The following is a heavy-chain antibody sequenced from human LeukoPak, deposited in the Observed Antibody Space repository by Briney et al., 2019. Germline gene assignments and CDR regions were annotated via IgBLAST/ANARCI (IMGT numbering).Heavy chain of an antibody. Sequence: PGGSLRLSCVASGFSFNNFGMSWVRQAPGKGLEWIGYIDDSGNTNYNPSLKSQVTISVDKSKNQFSLKLSFVTAADTAMYYCARSDYHNSGSHTVFDAFDIWGQGTRVTVSS. CDR3: ARSDYHNSGSHTVFDAFDI. J-gene: IGHJ3*02. V-gene: IGHV4-59*01. CDR1: GFSFNNFG. CDR2: IDDSGNT. D-gene: IGHD3-10*01.